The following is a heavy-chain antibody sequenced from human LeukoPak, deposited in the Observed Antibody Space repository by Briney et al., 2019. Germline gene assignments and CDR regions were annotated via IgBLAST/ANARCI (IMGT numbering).Heavy chain of an antibody. J-gene: IGHJ4*02. D-gene: IGHD6-13*01. Sequence: SETLSITCAVYGGSFSGYYWSWIRQPPGKGLEWIGEINHSGSTNYNPSLKSRVTISVDTSKNQFSLKLSSVTAADTAVYYCASRITNSSSWYFDYWGQGTLVTVSS. CDR2: INHSGST. CDR1: GGSFSGYY. CDR3: ASRITNSSSWYFDY. V-gene: IGHV4-34*01.